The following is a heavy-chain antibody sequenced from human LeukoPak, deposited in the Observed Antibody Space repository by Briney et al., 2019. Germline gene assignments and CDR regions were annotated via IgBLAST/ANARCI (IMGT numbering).Heavy chain of an antibody. Sequence: SETLSLTCAVYGGSFSGYYWSWIRQPPGKGLEWIGSIYYSGSTYYNPSLKSRVTISVDTSKNQFSLKLSSVTAADTAVYYCARSYYDILTGYTVDWGQGTLVTVSS. CDR1: GGSFSGYY. CDR3: ARSYYDILTGYTVD. J-gene: IGHJ4*02. V-gene: IGHV4-34*01. D-gene: IGHD3-9*01. CDR2: IYYSGST.